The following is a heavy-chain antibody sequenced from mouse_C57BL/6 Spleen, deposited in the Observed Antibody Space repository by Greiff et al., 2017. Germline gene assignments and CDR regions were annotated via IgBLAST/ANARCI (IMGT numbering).Heavy chain of an antibody. Sequence: EVQGVESGGDLVKPGGSLKLSCAASGFTFSSYGMSWVRQTPDKRLEWVATISSGGSYTYYPDSVKGRFTISRDNAKNTLYLQMSSLKSEDTAMYYCARGAYYFDYWGQGTTLTVSS. CDR3: ARGAYYFDY. V-gene: IGHV5-6*01. D-gene: IGHD3-1*01. J-gene: IGHJ2*01. CDR1: GFTFSSYG. CDR2: ISSGGSYT.